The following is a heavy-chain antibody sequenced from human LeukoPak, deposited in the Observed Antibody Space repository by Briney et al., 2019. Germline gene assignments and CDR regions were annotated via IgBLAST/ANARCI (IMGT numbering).Heavy chain of an antibody. D-gene: IGHD3-22*01. Sequence: GGSLRLSCAASGFTVSSNYMSWVRQAPGKGLEWVSVMYSGGSTYYADSVKGRFTISRDNSKNTLYLQMNSLRAEDTAVYYCAKFYYDSSGYLGYFDYWGQGTLVTVSS. CDR1: GFTVSSNY. J-gene: IGHJ4*02. V-gene: IGHV3-53*01. CDR3: AKFYYDSSGYLGYFDY. CDR2: MYSGGST.